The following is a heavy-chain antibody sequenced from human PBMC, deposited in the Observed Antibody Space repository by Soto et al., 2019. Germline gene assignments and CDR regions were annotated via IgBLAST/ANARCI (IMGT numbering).Heavy chain of an antibody. V-gene: IGHV1-8*01. CDR1: GYTFTSFD. Sequence: QVQLVQSGPEVKKPGASVKVSCKVSGYTFTSFDINWVRQATGQGPEWMGWMSPNRGNTGYAQKFKGRVTMTRDTSTSTAYMELSSLTLEDSAVYYCARGEWELSYWGQGTPVTVSS. CDR2: MSPNRGNT. D-gene: IGHD1-26*01. J-gene: IGHJ4*02. CDR3: ARGEWELSY.